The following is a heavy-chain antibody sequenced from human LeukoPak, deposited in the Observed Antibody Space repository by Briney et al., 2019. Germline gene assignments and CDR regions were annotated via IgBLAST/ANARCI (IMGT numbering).Heavy chain of an antibody. CDR2: ISYDGTNK. J-gene: IGHJ6*02. CDR1: GFTFSSYA. V-gene: IGHV3-30-3*01. CDR3: ARDEERITMVRGVINPNYYYYYAMDV. Sequence: GGSLRLSCAASGFTFSSYAMHWVRQAPGKGLEWVAVISYDGTNKCYADSVKGRFTISRDNSKNTLYLQMNSLRAEDTAVYYCARDEERITMVRGVINPNYYYYYAMDVWGQGTTVTVSS. D-gene: IGHD3-10*01.